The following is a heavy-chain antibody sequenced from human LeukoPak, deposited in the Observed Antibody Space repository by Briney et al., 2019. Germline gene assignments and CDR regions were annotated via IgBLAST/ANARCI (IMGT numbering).Heavy chain of an antibody. D-gene: IGHD2-2*01. J-gene: IGHJ4*02. CDR2: ISSSSSYI. Sequence: GGSLRLSCAASGFTFSSYSMNWVRQAPGKGLEWVSSISSSSSYIYYADSVKGRFTISRDNSKNTLYLQMNSLRAEDTAVYYCAKYVVIVPAGTRAFDYWGQGTPVTVSS. V-gene: IGHV3-21*04. CDR1: GFTFSSYS. CDR3: AKYVVIVPAGTRAFDY.